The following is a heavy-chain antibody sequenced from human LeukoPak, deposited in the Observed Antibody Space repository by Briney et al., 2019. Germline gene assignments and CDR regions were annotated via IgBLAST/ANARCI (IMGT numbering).Heavy chain of an antibody. CDR3: AKVVWEVTTNY. Sequence: GGALRLSCAASELTFSSYPMSWVRQAPGKGLEWVSAISGSGNYTYCADSVAGRFTISRDNSKNTLYLQMNNLRAEDTAVYYCAKVVWEVTTNYWGQGTLVAVSS. D-gene: IGHD4-17*01. J-gene: IGHJ4*02. CDR2: ISGSGNYT. CDR1: ELTFSSYP. V-gene: IGHV3-23*01.